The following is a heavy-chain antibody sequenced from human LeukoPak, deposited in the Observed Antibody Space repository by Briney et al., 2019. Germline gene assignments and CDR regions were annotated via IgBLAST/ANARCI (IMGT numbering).Heavy chain of an antibody. CDR2: IYSSGST. J-gene: IGHJ4*02. CDR3: AKSGGYGLIDY. Sequence: SETLSLTCSVSGASVSGSPYYWGWIRQPPGKGLEWIGSIYSSGSTYYNASLQSRVTISIETSKNQISLRLNSVTAADTAIYYCAKSGGYGLIDYWGQGTLVTVSS. V-gene: IGHV4-39*01. CDR1: GASVSGSPYY. D-gene: IGHD1-26*01.